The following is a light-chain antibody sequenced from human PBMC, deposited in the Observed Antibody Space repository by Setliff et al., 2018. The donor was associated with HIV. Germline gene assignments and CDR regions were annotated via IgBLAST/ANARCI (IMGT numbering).Light chain of an antibody. Sequence: QSALTQPASVSGSPGQSITISCAGTGSAVGGYNYVSWYQQHPGKAPKLMIYDVSNRPSGVSNRFSGSKSANTASLTISGLLTEDEADYYCSSFTSTSSYVIFGGGTKVTVL. CDR3: SSFTSTSSYVI. CDR1: GSAVGGYNY. J-gene: IGLJ2*01. CDR2: DVS. V-gene: IGLV2-14*03.